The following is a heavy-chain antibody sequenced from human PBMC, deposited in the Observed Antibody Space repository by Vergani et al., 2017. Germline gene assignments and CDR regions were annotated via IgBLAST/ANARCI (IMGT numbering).Heavy chain of an antibody. Sequence: EVQLVESGGGLVKPGGSLRLSCAASGFTFSSSSMNWVRQAPGKGLEWVSSISSSSSYIYYADSVKGRFTISRDNAKNSLYLLMNSLRAEDTAVYYWARDSSYNGSGSYPYYYYYGVNVWGQGTTVTVSS. CDR2: ISSSSSYI. J-gene: IGHJ6*02. CDR3: ARDSSYNGSGSYPYYYYYGVNV. D-gene: IGHD3-10*01. CDR1: GFTFSSSS. V-gene: IGHV3-21*01.